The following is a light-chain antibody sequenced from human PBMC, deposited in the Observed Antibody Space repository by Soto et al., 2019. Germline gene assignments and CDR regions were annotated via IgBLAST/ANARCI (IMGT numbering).Light chain of an antibody. CDR3: QQYDNWPPRWT. CDR2: GAS. CDR1: QTVSSN. J-gene: IGKJ1*01. Sequence: EVVMTQSPATLSVSPGERATLSCRASQTVSSNVAWYQQKLGQAPRLLIYGASTRATGIPARFSGSGSGTEFTLTISSLQSEDFAVYYCQQYDNWPPRWTFGLGTKVDIK. V-gene: IGKV3-15*01.